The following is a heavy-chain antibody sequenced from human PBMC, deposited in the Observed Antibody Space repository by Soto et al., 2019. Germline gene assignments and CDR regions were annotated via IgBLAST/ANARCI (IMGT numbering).Heavy chain of an antibody. Sequence: SETLSLTCTVSSVSISSYYWSWIRQPPGKGLEWIGYIYYSGSTNYNPSLKSRVTISVDTSKNQFSLRLSSVTAADTAVYYCASKFGELLADAFDIWGQGTVVTVSS. CDR3: ASKFGELLADAFDI. V-gene: IGHV4-59*08. CDR2: IYYSGST. D-gene: IGHD3-10*01. J-gene: IGHJ3*02. CDR1: SVSISSYY.